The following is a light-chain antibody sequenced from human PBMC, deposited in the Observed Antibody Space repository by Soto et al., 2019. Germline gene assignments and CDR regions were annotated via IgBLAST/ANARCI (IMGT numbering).Light chain of an antibody. CDR2: LGS. CDR3: MQEA. CDR1: QSLLHSNGYNY. Sequence: DIVMTQSPLSLPVTPGEQASISCRSSQSLLHSNGYNYLDWYLQKPGQSPQLLIYLGSNRASGVPDRFSGSGSGTDFTLKISRVEAEDVGVYYCMQEAFGPGTKVDIK. V-gene: IGKV2-28*01. J-gene: IGKJ3*01.